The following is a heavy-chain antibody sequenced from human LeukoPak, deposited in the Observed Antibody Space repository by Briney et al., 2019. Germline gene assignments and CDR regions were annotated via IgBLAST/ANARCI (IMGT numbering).Heavy chain of an antibody. CDR1: GFTLSSYG. D-gene: IGHD3-22*01. Sequence: GGSLRLSCAASGFTLSSYGMHWVRQAPGKGLEWVAVIWYDGSNKYYADSVKGRFTISRDNSKNTLYLQMNSLRAEDTAVYYCARESHYYDSSGYSIDYWGQGTLVTVSS. J-gene: IGHJ4*02. CDR2: IWYDGSNK. V-gene: IGHV3-33*08. CDR3: ARESHYYDSSGYSIDY.